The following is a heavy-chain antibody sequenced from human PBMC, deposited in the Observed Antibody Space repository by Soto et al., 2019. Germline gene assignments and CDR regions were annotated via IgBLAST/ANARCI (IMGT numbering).Heavy chain of an antibody. CDR2: INAGNGNT. CDR3: ARAHYDILTGYSLNWFDP. J-gene: IGHJ5*02. CDR1: GYSFTSYA. D-gene: IGHD3-9*01. Sequence: ASVKVSCKASGYSFTSYAMHWVRQAPGQRLEWMGWINAGNGNTKYSQKFQGRVTITRDTSASTAYMELSSLRSEDTAVYYCARAHYDILTGYSLNWFDPWGQGTLVTVSS. V-gene: IGHV1-3*01.